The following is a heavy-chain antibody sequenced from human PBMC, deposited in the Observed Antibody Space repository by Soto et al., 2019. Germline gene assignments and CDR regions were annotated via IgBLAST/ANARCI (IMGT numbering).Heavy chain of an antibody. J-gene: IGHJ3*02. D-gene: IGHD1-26*01. V-gene: IGHV1-69*06. CDR1: GGSFSSYA. Sequence: GASVKVSCKASGGSFSSYAISWVRHAPGQGLEWMGGIIPIFGTANYAQKFQGRVTITADKSTSTAYMELSSLRSEDTAVYYCARDQGGSYSHDAFDIWGQGTMVTVSS. CDR3: ARDQGGSYSHDAFDI. CDR2: IIPIFGTA.